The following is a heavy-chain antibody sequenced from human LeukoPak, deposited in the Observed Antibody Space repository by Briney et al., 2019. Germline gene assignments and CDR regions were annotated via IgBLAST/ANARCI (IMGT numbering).Heavy chain of an antibody. Sequence: PGGSLRLSCAASGFTFSSCWMSWVRQAPGKGLEWVANIKQDGSEKYYVDSVKGRFTISRDNAKNSLYLQMNSLRAEDTAVYYCARDRSHMDVWGKGTTVTVSS. J-gene: IGHJ6*03. CDR1: GFTFSSCW. CDR3: ARDRSHMDV. V-gene: IGHV3-7*01. CDR2: IKQDGSEK.